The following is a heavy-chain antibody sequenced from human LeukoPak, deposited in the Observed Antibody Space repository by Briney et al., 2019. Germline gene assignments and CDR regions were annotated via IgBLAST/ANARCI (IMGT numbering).Heavy chain of an antibody. CDR1: GDSVSSNSAA. D-gene: IGHD5-24*01. Sequence: SQTLSLTCAISGDSVSSNSAAWNWIRQSPSRGLEWLGRTYYRSKWFNDYAVSVQSRIAINADTSKNQFSLQLNSLTPDDTAVYYCARGRGWPLDYLGQGTLVTVSS. J-gene: IGHJ4*02. V-gene: IGHV6-1*01. CDR3: ARGRGWPLDY. CDR2: TYYRSKWFN.